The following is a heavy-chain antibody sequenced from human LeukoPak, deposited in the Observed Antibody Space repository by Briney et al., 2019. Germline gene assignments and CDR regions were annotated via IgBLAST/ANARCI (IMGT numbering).Heavy chain of an antibody. Sequence: GGSLRLSCAASGFTFDDYAMHWVRQAPGKGLEWVSGISWNSGSIGYADSVKGRFTISRDSAKNSLYLQMNSLRAEDTALYYCAFFAMVRGVIYMDVWGKGTTVTVSS. CDR1: GFTFDDYA. CDR2: ISWNSGSI. D-gene: IGHD3-10*01. V-gene: IGHV3-9*01. J-gene: IGHJ6*03. CDR3: AFFAMVRGVIYMDV.